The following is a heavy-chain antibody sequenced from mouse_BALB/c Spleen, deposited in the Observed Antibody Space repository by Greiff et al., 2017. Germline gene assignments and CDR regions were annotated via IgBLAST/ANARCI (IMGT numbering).Heavy chain of an antibody. Sequence: EVHLVESGGGLVQPGGSLKLSCAASGFTFSSYTMSWVRQTPEKRLEWVAYISNGGGSTYYPDTVKGRFTISRDNAKNTLYLQMSSLKTEDTAMYYCARHQLLRLSCYAMDYWGQGTSVTVSS. D-gene: IGHD1-2*01. V-gene: IGHV5-12-2*01. CDR2: ISNGGGST. CDR3: ARHQLLRLSCYAMDY. CDR1: GFTFSSYT. J-gene: IGHJ4*01.